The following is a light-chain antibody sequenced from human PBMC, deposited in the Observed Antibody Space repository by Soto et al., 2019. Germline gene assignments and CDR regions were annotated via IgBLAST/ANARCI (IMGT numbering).Light chain of an antibody. V-gene: IGKV1-5*01. J-gene: IGKJ1*01. CDR1: RTISSW. CDR2: DGA. Sequence: DIQMTQSPSTLSGSVGDRVTITCRASRTISSWLAWYHQKPGKAPTFLIYDGANLESGVPLRFSGSGSGTEFTLTISSLQPDDFATYYCQQYSTYPWTFGQGTKVDI. CDR3: QQYSTYPWT.